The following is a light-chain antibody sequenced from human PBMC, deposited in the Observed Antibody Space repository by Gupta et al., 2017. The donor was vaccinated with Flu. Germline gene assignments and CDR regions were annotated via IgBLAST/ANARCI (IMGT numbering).Light chain of an antibody. J-gene: IGKJ4*01. V-gene: IGKV3-20*01. Sequence: EIVLTQSPGTLSLSPGERATLSCRASQSIGSSWLAWYQWKPGQAPRHLIYAASNSATGIPDRFSGSGSETDFTLTSSRREAEDFAVYYWQQYNSPLTFGGGTKVEVK. CDR1: QSIGSSW. CDR2: AAS. CDR3: QQYNSPLT.